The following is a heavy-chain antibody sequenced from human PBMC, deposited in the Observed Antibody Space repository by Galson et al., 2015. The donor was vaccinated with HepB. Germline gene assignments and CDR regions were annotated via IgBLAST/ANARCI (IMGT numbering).Heavy chain of an antibody. CDR3: AKETTADVLLWFGELSPLDY. J-gene: IGHJ4*02. V-gene: IGHV3-23*01. CDR2: ISGSGGST. CDR1: GFTFSSYA. Sequence: SLRLSCAASGFTFSSYAMSWVRQAPGKGLEWVSAISGSGGSTYYADSVKGRFTISRDNSKSTLYLQMNSLRAEDTAVYYCAKETTADVLLWFGELSPLDYWGQGTLVTVSS. D-gene: IGHD3-10*01.